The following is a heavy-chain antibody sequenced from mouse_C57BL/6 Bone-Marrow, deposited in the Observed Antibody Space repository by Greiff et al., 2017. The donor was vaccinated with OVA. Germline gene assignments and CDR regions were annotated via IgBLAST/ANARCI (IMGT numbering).Heavy chain of an antibody. CDR3: ARSENGPDY. J-gene: IGHJ2*01. CDR1: GYTFTDYY. CDR2: IYPGSGNT. Sequence: QVTLKESGAELVRPGASVKLSCKASGYTFTDYYINWVKQRPGQGLEWIARIYPGSGNTYYNEKFKGKATLTAEKSSSTAYMQLSSLTSEDSAVYFCARSENGPDYWGQGTTLTVSS. V-gene: IGHV1-76*01.